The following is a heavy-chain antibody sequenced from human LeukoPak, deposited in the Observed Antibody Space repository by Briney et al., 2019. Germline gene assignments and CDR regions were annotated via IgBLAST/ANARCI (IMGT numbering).Heavy chain of an antibody. V-gene: IGHV4-59*01. J-gene: IGHJ4*02. CDR2: IDYSGST. CDR1: TGSISTYY. Sequence: SETLSLTCIVSTGSISTYYWSWIRQPPGKGLEWIGYIDYSGSTSYNPSLKSRVTMSLDTSKNHFSLRLSSVTAADSAVYYCARVSRRHTLDYWGQGTLVTVSS. CDR3: ARVSRRHTLDY.